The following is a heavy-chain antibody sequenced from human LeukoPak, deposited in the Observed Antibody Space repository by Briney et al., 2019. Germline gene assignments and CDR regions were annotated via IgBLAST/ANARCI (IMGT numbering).Heavy chain of an antibody. D-gene: IGHD3-10*01. CDR2: MNPNSGNT. CDR3: ARGDPTGLLWFGELFPGDY. Sequence: ASVKVSCKASGYTFTSYDINWVRQATGQGLEWMGWMNPNSGNTGYAQKFQGRVTMTRNTSISTAYMELSSLGSEDTAVYYCARGDPTGLLWFGELFPGDYWGQGTLVTVSS. J-gene: IGHJ4*02. V-gene: IGHV1-8*01. CDR1: GYTFTSYD.